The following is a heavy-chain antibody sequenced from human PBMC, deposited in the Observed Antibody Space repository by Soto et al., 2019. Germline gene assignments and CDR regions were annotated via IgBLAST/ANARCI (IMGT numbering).Heavy chain of an antibody. CDR1: GYSFTSYE. CDR2: MNPDRGNT. CDR3: AKWTELGDY. J-gene: IGHJ4*02. V-gene: IGHV1-8*01. Sequence: QVQLVQSGAEVKKPGASVKVSCKASGYSFTSYEINWVRQATGQGLEWLGWMNPDRGNTGYGEKFQGRITMTRNTAISTAYMELSSLRYEDTAVYYCAKWTELGDYWGQGTLVTVSS. D-gene: IGHD7-27*01.